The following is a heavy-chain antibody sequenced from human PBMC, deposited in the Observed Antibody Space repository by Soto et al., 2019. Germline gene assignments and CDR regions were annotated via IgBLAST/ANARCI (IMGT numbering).Heavy chain of an antibody. CDR1: GDSVSSNSAA. D-gene: IGHD6-6*01. CDR3: ARDREYSSSSRDNWFAP. Sequence: SQTLSLTCAISGDSVSSNSAAWNWIRQSPSRGLEWLGRTYYRSKWYNDYAVSVKSRITINPDTSKNQFSLQLNSVTPEDTAVYYCARDREYSSSSRDNWFAPWGQGTLVTVSS. J-gene: IGHJ5*02. CDR2: TYYRSKWYN. V-gene: IGHV6-1*01.